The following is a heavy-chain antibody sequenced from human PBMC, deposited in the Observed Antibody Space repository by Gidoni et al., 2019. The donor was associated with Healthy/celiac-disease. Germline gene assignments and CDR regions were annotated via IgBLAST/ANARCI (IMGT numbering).Heavy chain of an antibody. CDR1: GGTFSSYA. Sequence: SCKASGGTFSSYAISWVRQAPGQGLGWMGGIIPIFGTANYAQKFQGRVTITADESTSTAYMGLASLRSEDTAVYYCGREGYFDGGWGQGTLVTVSS. V-gene: IGHV1-69*01. J-gene: IGHJ4*02. CDR2: IIPIFGTA. CDR3: GREGYFDGG. D-gene: IGHD3-9*01.